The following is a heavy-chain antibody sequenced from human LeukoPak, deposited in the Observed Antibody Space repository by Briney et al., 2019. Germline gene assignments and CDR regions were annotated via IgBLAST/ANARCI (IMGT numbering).Heavy chain of an antibody. J-gene: IGHJ4*02. Sequence: NPSETLSLTCAVYGGSFSGYYWSWIRQPPGKGLEWIGSIYYSGSTYYNPSLKSRVTISVDTSKNQFSLKLSSVTAADTAVYYCARLPLRYFDWYPPTFDYWGQGTLVTVSS. CDR2: IYYSGST. D-gene: IGHD3-9*01. CDR3: ARLPLRYFDWYPPTFDY. V-gene: IGHV4-34*01. CDR1: GGSFSGYY.